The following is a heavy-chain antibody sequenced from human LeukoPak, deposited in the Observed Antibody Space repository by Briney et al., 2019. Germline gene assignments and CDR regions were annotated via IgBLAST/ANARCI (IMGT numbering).Heavy chain of an antibody. CDR3: AKQLPPTVVNGGYYFDY. V-gene: IGHV3-23*01. D-gene: IGHD4-23*01. CDR2: ISGSGGST. J-gene: IGHJ4*02. CDR1: GFTFSTYA. Sequence: PGGSLTLSCAASGFTFSTYAMSGVRQAPGKGREGVSAISGSGGSTYYADSVKGRFTISRDNSKNTLYLHMNSLRAEDTAVYYCAKQLPPTVVNGGYYFDYWGQGTLVTVSS.